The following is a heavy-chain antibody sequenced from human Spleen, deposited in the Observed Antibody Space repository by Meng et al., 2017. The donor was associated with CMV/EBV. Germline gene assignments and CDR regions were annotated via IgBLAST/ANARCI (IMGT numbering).Heavy chain of an antibody. D-gene: IGHD5-18*01. J-gene: IGHJ3*02. CDR3: ARRFTAGDAFDI. Sequence: SETLSLTCTVSGGSISSHYWSWVRQPPGKGLEWIGNIYYSGSTYYNPSLKSRVTLSVDMSRNQFSLRLSSVTAADTAVYYCARRFTAGDAFDIWGQGTTVTVSS. CDR1: GGSISSHY. CDR2: IYYSGST. V-gene: IGHV4-59*04.